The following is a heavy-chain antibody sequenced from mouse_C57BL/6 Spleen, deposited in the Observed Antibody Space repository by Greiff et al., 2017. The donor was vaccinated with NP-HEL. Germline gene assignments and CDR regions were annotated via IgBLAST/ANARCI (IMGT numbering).Heavy chain of an antibody. CDR1: GYSITSGYY. Sequence: EVKLMESGPGLVKPSQSLSLTCSVTGYSITSGYYWNWIRQFPGNKLEWMGYISYDGSNNYNPSLKNRISITRDTSKNQFFLKLNSVTTEDTATYYCARVDGYYEGDYWGQGTTLTVSS. J-gene: IGHJ2*01. CDR3: ARVDGYYEGDY. V-gene: IGHV3-6*01. D-gene: IGHD2-3*01. CDR2: ISYDGSN.